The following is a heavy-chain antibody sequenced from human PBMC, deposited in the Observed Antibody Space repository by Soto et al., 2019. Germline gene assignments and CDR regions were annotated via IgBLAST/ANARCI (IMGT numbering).Heavy chain of an antibody. CDR2: ISSNGGST. J-gene: IGHJ6*02. CDR1: GISISSNG. CDR3: VKVSTYYYYGMDV. V-gene: IGHV3-64D*08. Sequence: GGSLRLSCSASGISISSNGMYWVRQAPGKGLEYVSAISSNGGSTYYADSVKGRFTISRDNSRNTVYLQMSSLRAEDTAMYYCVKVSTYYYYGMDVWGQGTTVTVSS.